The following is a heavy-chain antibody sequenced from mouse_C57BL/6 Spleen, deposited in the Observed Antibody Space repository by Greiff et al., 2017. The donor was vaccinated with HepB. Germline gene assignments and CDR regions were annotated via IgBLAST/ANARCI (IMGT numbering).Heavy chain of an antibody. CDR1: GFTFSSYA. D-gene: IGHD2-4*01. CDR2: ISDGGSYT. Sequence: EVKLMESGGGLVKPGGSLKLSCAASGFTFSSYAMSWVRQTPEKRLEWVATISDGGSYTYYPDNVKGRFTISRDNAKNNLYLQMSHLKSEDTAMYYCARDEGDYGGMDYWGQGTSVTVSS. V-gene: IGHV5-4*01. CDR3: ARDEGDYGGMDY. J-gene: IGHJ4*01.